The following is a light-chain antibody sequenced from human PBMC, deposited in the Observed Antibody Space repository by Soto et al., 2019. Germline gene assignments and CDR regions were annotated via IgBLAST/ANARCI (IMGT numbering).Light chain of an antibody. CDR2: GAS. CDR1: QSVSGSF. CDR3: QQSGSSPQT. Sequence: ELVLAQSPGTLSLSPGERATLSCRASQSVSGSFLAWQKPGQSPRLLIYGASSRATGIPDRFSASASGTDCTLTISSLEPEDFADYFCQQSGSSPQTFGQGTKVEI. J-gene: IGKJ1*01. V-gene: IGKV3-20*01.